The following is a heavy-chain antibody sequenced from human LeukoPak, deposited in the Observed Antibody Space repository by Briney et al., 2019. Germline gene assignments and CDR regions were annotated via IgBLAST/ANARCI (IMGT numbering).Heavy chain of an antibody. D-gene: IGHD2-15*01. CDR1: GFTFSDYY. CDR3: ARSPTKFYCGAGSCYLDY. J-gene: IGHJ4*02. Sequence: GGSLRLSCAASGFTFSDYYMIWIRQAPGKGLEWVSYITSSGSPVYYADSVKGRFTISRDNAKNSLYLQMNSLRAEDTAVYYCARSPTKFYCGAGSCYLDYWGQGTLVTVSS. V-gene: IGHV3-11*01. CDR2: ITSSGSPV.